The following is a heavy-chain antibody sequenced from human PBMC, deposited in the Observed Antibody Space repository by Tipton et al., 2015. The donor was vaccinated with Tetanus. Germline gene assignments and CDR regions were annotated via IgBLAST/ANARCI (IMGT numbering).Heavy chain of an antibody. CDR2: ISGSGGRT. J-gene: IGHJ4*02. CDR3: AKDSLGDIGTLYASDY. V-gene: IGHV3-23*01. D-gene: IGHD2-8*01. Sequence: SLRLSCAASGVTVSTHYMSWVRQAPGEGLEWVAAISGSGGRTYYADFVKGRFTISRDNSKKMLFLQIHSLRAVDTAVYYCAKDSLGDIGTLYASDYWGQGTLVTVSS. CDR1: GVTVSTHY.